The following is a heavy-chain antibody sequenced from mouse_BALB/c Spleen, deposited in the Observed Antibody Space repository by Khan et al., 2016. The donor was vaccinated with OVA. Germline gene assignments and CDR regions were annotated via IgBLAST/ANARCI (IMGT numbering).Heavy chain of an antibody. V-gene: IGHV1S135*01. CDR2: IDPFNGGT. CDR1: GYSFTSYY. J-gene: IGHJ3*01. CDR3: ARHGYVAWFAY. Sequence: EVQLQQSGPELMKPGASVKISCKASGYSFTSYYIHWVKQSHGKSLEWIGYIDPFNGGTSYNPKFKGKATLTVDKSSSTAYMHSSSLTSDDSAVYYCARHGYVAWFAYWGQGTLVTVSA. D-gene: IGHD2-2*01.